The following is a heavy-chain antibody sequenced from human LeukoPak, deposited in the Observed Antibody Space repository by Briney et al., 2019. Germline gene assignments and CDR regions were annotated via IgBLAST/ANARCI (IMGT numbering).Heavy chain of an antibody. CDR2: IYYSGST. D-gene: IGHD3-10*01. CDR3: ARGRPLVRSFFDY. V-gene: IGHV4-59*08. J-gene: IGHJ4*02. CDR1: GGSISSYY. Sequence: SETLSLTCTVSGGSISSYYWSWIRRPPGKGLEWIGYIYYSGSTNYNPSLKSRVTISVDTSKNQFSLKLSSVTAADTAVYYCARGRPLVRSFFDYWGQGTLVTVSS.